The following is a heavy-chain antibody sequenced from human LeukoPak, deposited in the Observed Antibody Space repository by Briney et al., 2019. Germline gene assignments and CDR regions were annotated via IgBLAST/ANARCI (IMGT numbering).Heavy chain of an antibody. CDR1: GFTFSNAW. D-gene: IGHD6-13*01. CDR2: IKSKTDGGTT. V-gene: IGHV3-15*01. CDR3: TTPPSMAAAGPIFDY. Sequence: PGGSLRLSCAASGFTFSNAWMSWVRQAPGKGLEWVGRIKSKTDGGTTDYAAPVKGRFTISRDDSKNTLYLQMNSLKTEDTAVYYCTTPPSMAAAGPIFDYWGQGTLVTVSS. J-gene: IGHJ4*02.